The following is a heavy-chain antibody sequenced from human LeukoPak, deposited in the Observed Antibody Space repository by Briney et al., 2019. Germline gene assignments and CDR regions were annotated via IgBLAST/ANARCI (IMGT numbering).Heavy chain of an antibody. D-gene: IGHD5-18*01. CDR1: GFTFSRYS. CDR3: AKRVAAMADDAFDI. V-gene: IGHV3-30*18. Sequence: SGGSLRLSCAASGFTFSRYSMNWVRQAPGKGLEWVAVISYDGSSKYYADSVKGRFTVSRDNSKNTLYLQMNSLRAEDTAVYYCAKRVAAMADDAFDIWGQGTMVTVSS. CDR2: ISYDGSSK. J-gene: IGHJ3*02.